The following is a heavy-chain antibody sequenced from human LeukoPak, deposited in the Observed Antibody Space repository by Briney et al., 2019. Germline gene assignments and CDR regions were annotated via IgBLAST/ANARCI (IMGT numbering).Heavy chain of an antibody. CDR2: ISGGGSST. CDR1: GFTFDNYA. Sequence: GGSRRLSCAASGFTFDNYAMHWVRQAPGKGLEWVSLISGGGSSTSYADSVKGRFTISRDNSKGSLYLQMNGLTTEDTALYYCAKVLGSSSWYSLGYWGQGTLVTVSS. V-gene: IGHV3-43*02. CDR3: AKVLGSSSWYSLGY. D-gene: IGHD6-13*01. J-gene: IGHJ4*02.